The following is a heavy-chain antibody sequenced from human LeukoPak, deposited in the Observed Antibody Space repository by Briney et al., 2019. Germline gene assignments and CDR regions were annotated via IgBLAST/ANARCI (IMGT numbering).Heavy chain of an antibody. D-gene: IGHD6-13*01. CDR2: IYYSGST. J-gene: IGHJ4*02. CDR1: GGSISSSSYY. Sequence: KPSETLSLTCTVSGGSISSSSYYWGWIRQPPGKGLEWIGSIYYSGSTYYNPSLKSRVTISVDTSKNQFSLKLSSVTAADTAVYYCAREGRGIAAAGDYWGQGTLVTVSS. V-gene: IGHV4-39*07. CDR3: AREGRGIAAAGDY.